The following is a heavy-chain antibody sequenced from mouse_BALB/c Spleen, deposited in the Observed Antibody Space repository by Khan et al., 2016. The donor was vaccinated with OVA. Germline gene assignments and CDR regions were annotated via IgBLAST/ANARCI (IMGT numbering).Heavy chain of an antibody. V-gene: IGHV1S135*01. CDR1: GYSFTTYY. CDR3: TIHGYVAWFTY. J-gene: IGHJ3*01. CDR2: IDPFSGGT. Sequence: EVQLQQSGPELMKPGASVKISCKASGYSFTTYYIHWVIQSHGTSLEWIGYIDPFSGGTTYNQKFKGKATLTVDKSSSTAYIHLSNLTSEASAVYYCTIHGYVAWFTYWGQGTLVTVSA. D-gene: IGHD2-2*01.